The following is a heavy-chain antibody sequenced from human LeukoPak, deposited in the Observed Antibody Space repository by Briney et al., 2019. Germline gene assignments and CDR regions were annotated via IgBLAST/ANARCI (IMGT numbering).Heavy chain of an antibody. V-gene: IGHV3-23*01. Sequence: PGGSLRLSCAASGLTFSDYDMSWVRQAPGKGLEWVSAISGSGGSTYYADSVKGRFTISRDNSKNTLYLQMNSLRAEDTAVYYCARDDYDSSGSFDYWGQGTLVTVSS. J-gene: IGHJ4*02. CDR1: GLTFSDYD. D-gene: IGHD3-22*01. CDR3: ARDDYDSSGSFDY. CDR2: ISGSGGST.